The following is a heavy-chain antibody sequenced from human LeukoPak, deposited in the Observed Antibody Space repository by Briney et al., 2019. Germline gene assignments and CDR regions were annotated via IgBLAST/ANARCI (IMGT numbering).Heavy chain of an antibody. CDR1: GFTFSSYW. CDR2: IKQDGSEK. Sequence: GGSLRLSCAASGFTFSSYWMSWVRQAPGKGLEWVANIKQDGSEKYYVDSVKGQFTISRDNAKNSLYLQMNSLRAEDTAVYYCARAEEHPLAEYFQHWGQGTLVTVSS. V-gene: IGHV3-7*05. CDR3: ARAEEHPLAEYFQH. D-gene: IGHD1/OR15-1a*01. J-gene: IGHJ1*01.